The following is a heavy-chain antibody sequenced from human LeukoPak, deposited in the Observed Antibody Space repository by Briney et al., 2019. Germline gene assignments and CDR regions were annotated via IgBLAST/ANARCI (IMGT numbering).Heavy chain of an antibody. V-gene: IGHV4-59*11. J-gene: IGHJ3*02. D-gene: IGHD3-9*01. CDR1: GGSISSLY. CDR3: ARDGTYYDILTGYYNEKGFDI. Sequence: SETLSLTCTVSGGSISSLYWSWIRQPPGKGLEWIGYIYYSGSTNYNPSLKSRVTISVDTSKNQFSLKLSSVTAADTAVYYCARDGTYYDILTGYYNEKGFDIWGQGTMVTVSS. CDR2: IYYSGST.